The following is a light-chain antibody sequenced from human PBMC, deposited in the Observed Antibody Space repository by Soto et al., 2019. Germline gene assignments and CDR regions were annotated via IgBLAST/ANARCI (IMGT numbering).Light chain of an antibody. CDR1: SSDIGRYNL. J-gene: IGLJ2*01. CDR2: EDI. V-gene: IGLV2-23*01. Sequence: QSALTQPASVSGSPGQSFTISCTGTSSDIGRYNLVSWYQQHPGKAPKLIIYEDIERPSGVSDRFSGSKSGNTASLTISGLQTEDEADYYCCSYAGGASVVFGGGTKLTVL. CDR3: CSYAGGASVV.